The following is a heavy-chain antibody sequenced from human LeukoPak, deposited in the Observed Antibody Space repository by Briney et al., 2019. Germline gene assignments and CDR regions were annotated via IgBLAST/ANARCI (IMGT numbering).Heavy chain of an antibody. J-gene: IGHJ1*01. Sequence: GGSLRLSCAASGFTFSRYWMHWVRQAPGKGLVWVPRINGDGSTTSYADSVKGGFTISRDNAKNTLYLQMNSLRAEDTAVYYCATGNYYDSRGYYTFGHWGQGTLVTVSS. D-gene: IGHD3-22*01. V-gene: IGHV3-74*01. CDR1: GFTFSRYW. CDR2: INGDGSTT. CDR3: ATGNYYDSRGYYTFGH.